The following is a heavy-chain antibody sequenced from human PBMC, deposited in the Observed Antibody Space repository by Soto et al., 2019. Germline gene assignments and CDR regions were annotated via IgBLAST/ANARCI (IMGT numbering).Heavy chain of an antibody. Sequence: SETLSLTCAVYGGSFSGYYWSWIRQPPGKGLEWIGEINHSGSTNYNPSLKSRVTISVDTSKNQFSLKLSSVTAADTAVYYCASDNCSSTSCYWTGTWGMDVWGQGTTVTVS. CDR1: GGSFSGYY. CDR2: INHSGST. V-gene: IGHV4-34*01. J-gene: IGHJ6*02. CDR3: ASDNCSSTSCYWTGTWGMDV. D-gene: IGHD2-2*01.